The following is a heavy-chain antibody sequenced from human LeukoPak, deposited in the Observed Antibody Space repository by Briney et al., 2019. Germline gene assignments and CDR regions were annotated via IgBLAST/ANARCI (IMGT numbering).Heavy chain of an antibody. Sequence: ASVKVSCKASGGTFSSYAISWVRQAPGQGLERMGRIIPILGIANYAQKFQGRVTITADKSTSTAYMELSSLRSEDTAVYYCARDEPPAAIHYYYYGMDVWGQGTTVTVSS. CDR3: ARDEPPAAIHYYYYGMDV. J-gene: IGHJ6*02. V-gene: IGHV1-69*04. CDR2: IIPILGIA. D-gene: IGHD2-2*01. CDR1: GGTFSSYA.